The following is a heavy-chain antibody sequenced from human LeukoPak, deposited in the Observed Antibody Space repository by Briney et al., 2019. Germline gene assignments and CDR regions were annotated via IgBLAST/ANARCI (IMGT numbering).Heavy chain of an antibody. CDR1: GYTFTSYG. Sequence: GASVKVSCKASGYTFTSYGISWVRQATGQGLEWMGWMNPNSGNTGYAQKFQGRVTMTRNTSISTAYMELSSLRSEDTAVYYCARVRPLLDTAMVTYYYYYGMDVWGQGTTVTVSS. CDR2: MNPNSGNT. V-gene: IGHV1-8*02. J-gene: IGHJ6*02. CDR3: ARVRPLLDTAMVTYYYYYGMDV. D-gene: IGHD5-18*01.